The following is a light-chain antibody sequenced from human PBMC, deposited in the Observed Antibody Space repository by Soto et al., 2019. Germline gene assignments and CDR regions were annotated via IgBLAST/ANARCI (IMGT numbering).Light chain of an antibody. V-gene: IGLV3-21*02. Sequence: SYELTQPPSVSVAPGQTARITCGGNNIGGKSVHWYQQKPGQAPVLVVYDDDDRPSRIPERFSGSNSGNTATLTISRVEAGDEADYFCHVWDDASDHHLFGGGTKVTVL. J-gene: IGLJ2*01. CDR1: NIGGKS. CDR2: DDD. CDR3: HVWDDASDHHL.